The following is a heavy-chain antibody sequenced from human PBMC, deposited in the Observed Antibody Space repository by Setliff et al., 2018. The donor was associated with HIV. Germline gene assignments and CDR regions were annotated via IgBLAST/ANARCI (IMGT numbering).Heavy chain of an antibody. D-gene: IGHD1-26*01. Sequence: GGSLRLSCAASGFTFSSYGMHWVRQAPGKGLEWVAVIWYDGSNKHYADSVKGRFTISRDNSKNTLYLQMNSLRAEDTAVYYCARYQWELLKGAIDYWGQGTLVTVSS. CDR3: ARYQWELLKGAIDY. CDR1: GFTFSSYG. J-gene: IGHJ4*02. CDR2: IWYDGSNK. V-gene: IGHV3-33*01.